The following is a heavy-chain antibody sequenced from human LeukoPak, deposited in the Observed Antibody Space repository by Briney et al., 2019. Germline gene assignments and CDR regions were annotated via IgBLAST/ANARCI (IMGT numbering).Heavy chain of an antibody. D-gene: IGHD3-9*01. J-gene: IGHJ6*04. V-gene: IGHV3-30*04. CDR2: ISYDGSNK. Sequence: GGSLRLSCAASGFTFSSYAMHWVRQAPGKGLEWVAVISYDGSNKYYADSVKGRFTISRDNSKNTLYLQMNSLRAEDTAVYYCARGDDILTGAPYYYGMDVWGKGTAVTVSS. CDR1: GFTFSSYA. CDR3: ARGDDILTGAPYYYGMDV.